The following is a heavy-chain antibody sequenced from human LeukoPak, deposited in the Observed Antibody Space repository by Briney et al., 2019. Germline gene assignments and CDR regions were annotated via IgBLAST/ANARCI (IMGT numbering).Heavy chain of an antibody. D-gene: IGHD2-21*02. V-gene: IGHV3-43*01. Sequence: GGSLRLSCAASGFTFDDYTMHWVRQAPGKGLEWVSLISRDGGSTYYADSVKGRFTISRDNSKNSLYLQMNSLRTEDTALYYCAKEVDCPSDCLFFHSWGQGTLVTVSS. CDR3: AKEVDCPSDCLFFHS. CDR1: GFTFDDYT. CDR2: ISRDGGST. J-gene: IGHJ4*02.